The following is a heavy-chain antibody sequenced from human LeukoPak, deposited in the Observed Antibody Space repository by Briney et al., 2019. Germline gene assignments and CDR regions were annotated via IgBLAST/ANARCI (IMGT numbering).Heavy chain of an antibody. CDR1: GFTFSNYG. CDR2: ISYDGSNE. J-gene: IGHJ4*02. V-gene: IGHV3-30*18. CDR3: AKDIRGYSYGYVDY. Sequence: GGSLRLSCASSGFTFSNYGMHWVRQAPGKGLEWVAFISYDGSNEYSADSVKGRFTISRDSSKNTLYLQMNSLRAEDTAVYYCAKDIRGYSYGYVDYWGQGTLATVSS. D-gene: IGHD5-18*01.